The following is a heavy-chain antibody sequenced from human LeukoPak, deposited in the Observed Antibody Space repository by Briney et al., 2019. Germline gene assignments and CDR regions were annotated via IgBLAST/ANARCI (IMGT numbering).Heavy chain of an antibody. J-gene: IGHJ4*02. Sequence: PGGSLRLSCTASGFTFSSYWMSWVRQAPGKGPEWVANIKTDGSEKYYVDSVKGRFTISRDNAKNSLYLQMNSLRADDTVVYYCARDVYYPFDYWGQGTLVTVSS. V-gene: IGHV3-7*01. CDR1: GFTFSSYW. CDR2: IKTDGSEK. D-gene: IGHD3-10*01. CDR3: ARDVYYPFDY.